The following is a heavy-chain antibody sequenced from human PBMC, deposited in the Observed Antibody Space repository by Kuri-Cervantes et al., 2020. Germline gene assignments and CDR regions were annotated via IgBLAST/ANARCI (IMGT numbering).Heavy chain of an antibody. V-gene: IGHV3-30*03. Sequence: GGSLRLSCAASGFTFSSYAMHWVRQAPGKGLEWVAVISYDGSNKYYADSVKGRFTISRDNSKNTLYLQMNSLRAEDTAVYYCARDTHSSSWFYYFDYWGQGTLVTVSS. CDR3: ARDTHSSSWFYYFDY. CDR2: ISYDGSNK. CDR1: GFTFSSYA. J-gene: IGHJ4*02. D-gene: IGHD6-13*01.